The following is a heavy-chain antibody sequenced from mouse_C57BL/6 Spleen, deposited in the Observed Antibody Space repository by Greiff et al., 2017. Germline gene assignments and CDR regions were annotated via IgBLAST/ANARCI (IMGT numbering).Heavy chain of an antibody. CDR2: IDPSDSYT. CDR3: ASGYYYGSSSSMDY. J-gene: IGHJ4*01. V-gene: IGHV1-59*01. Sequence: QVQLQQPGAELVRPGTSVKLSCKASGYTFTSYWMHWVKQRPGQGLEWIGVIDPSDSYTNYNQKFKGKATLTVDPSSSTAYMQLSSLTSEDSAVYYCASGYYYGSSSSMDYWGQGTSVTVSS. D-gene: IGHD1-1*01. CDR1: GYTFTSYW.